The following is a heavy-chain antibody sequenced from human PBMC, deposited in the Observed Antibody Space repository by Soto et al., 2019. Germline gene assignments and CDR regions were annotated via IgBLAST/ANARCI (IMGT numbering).Heavy chain of an antibody. D-gene: IGHD6-19*01. J-gene: IGHJ4*02. CDR1: GFTFSGSA. Sequence: HPGGSLRLSCAASGFTFSGSAMHWVRQASGKGLEWVGRIRSKANSYATAYAASVKGRFTISRDDSRNTAYLQMNSLKTEDTAVYYCTRSGAPVAGNTGTKTNFDYWGQGTLVTVSS. V-gene: IGHV3-73*01. CDR3: TRSGAPVAGNTGTKTNFDY. CDR2: IRSKANSYAT.